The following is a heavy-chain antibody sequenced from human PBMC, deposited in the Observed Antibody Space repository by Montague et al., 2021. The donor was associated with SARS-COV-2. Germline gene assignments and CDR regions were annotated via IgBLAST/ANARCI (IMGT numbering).Heavy chain of an antibody. V-gene: IGHV4-4*02. CDR2: IYHSGST. D-gene: IGHD3-10*01. CDR1: GGSISSSNW. Sequence: SETLSLTCAVSGGSISSSNWWSWVRQPPGKGLEWIGEIYHSGSTNYNPSLKRRVTISVDKSKNQFSLKLSSVTAADTAVYYCGRFGPYYGSGSYYNGGMDVWGQGTPVTVSS. J-gene: IGHJ6*02. CDR3: GRFGPYYGSGSYYNGGMDV.